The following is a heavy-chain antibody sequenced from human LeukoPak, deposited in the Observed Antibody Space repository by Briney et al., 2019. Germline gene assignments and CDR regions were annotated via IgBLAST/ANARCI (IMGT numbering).Heavy chain of an antibody. CDR2: IRHDGSNK. J-gene: IGHJ2*01. CDR3: ARRWYFDL. Sequence: LGGSLRLSCTTSGFIFSNYGMHWVRQAPGKGLEWVAFIRHDGSNKYYADSVKGRCTISRDNSKKTVYLQMNSLRTEDTAVYYCARRWYFDLWGRGTLVTVSS. CDR1: GFIFSNYG. V-gene: IGHV3-30*02.